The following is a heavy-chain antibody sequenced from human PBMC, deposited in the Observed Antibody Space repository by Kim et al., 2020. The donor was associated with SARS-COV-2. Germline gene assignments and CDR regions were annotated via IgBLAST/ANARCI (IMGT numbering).Heavy chain of an antibody. V-gene: IGHV3-21*01. Sequence: IYYADSVKGRFTISRDNAKNSLYLQMNSLRAEDTAVYYSAGDSSGWFYFDYWGQGTLVTVSS. CDR3: AGDSSGWFYFDY. J-gene: IGHJ4*02. CDR2: I. D-gene: IGHD6-19*01.